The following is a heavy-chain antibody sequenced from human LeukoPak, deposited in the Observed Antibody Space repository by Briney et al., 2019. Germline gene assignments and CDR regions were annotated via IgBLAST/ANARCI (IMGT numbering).Heavy chain of an antibody. CDR3: ARDIPIFSWFDP. CDR2: ISAYNGNT. CDR1: GYTFTSYG. Sequence: ASVKVSCKASGYTFTSYGISWVRQAPGQGLEWMGWISAYNGNTNYAQKLQGRVTMTTDTSTSTAYMELRSLRSDDSAVYYCARDIPIFSWFDPWGQGTLVTVSS. D-gene: IGHD3-9*01. J-gene: IGHJ5*02. V-gene: IGHV1-18*01.